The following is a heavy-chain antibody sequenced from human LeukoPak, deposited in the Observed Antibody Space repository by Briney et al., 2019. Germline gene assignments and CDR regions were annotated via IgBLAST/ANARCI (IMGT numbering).Heavy chain of an antibody. J-gene: IGHJ6*03. CDR3: ARGGYSYGYDYYYYYYYMDV. V-gene: IGHV4-61*01. D-gene: IGHD5-18*01. CDR1: GYSISSGYY. CDR2: IYYSGST. Sequence: SETLSLTCTVSGYSISSGYYWSWIRQPPGKGLEWIGYIYYSGSTNYNPSLKSRVTISVDTPKNQFSLKLSSVTAADTAVYYCARGGYSYGYDYYYYYYYMDVWGKGTTVTVSS.